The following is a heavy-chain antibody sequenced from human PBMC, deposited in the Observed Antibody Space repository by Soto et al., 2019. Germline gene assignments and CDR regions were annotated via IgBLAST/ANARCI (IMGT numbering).Heavy chain of an antibody. V-gene: IGHV1-69*06. CDR1: GGTFSHYA. D-gene: IGHD2-2*02. CDR3: TRARGYCSGTGCYSGF. J-gene: IGHJ4*02. Sequence: HVQLVQSGAEVKKPGSSVKVSCKSSGGTFSHYAITWVRQAPGQGLEWMGGIVPISGTTDYAEKFRGRVTITADKITSTAYMELTSLQSDDTAVYYCTRARGYCSGTGCYSGFWGQGTLVTVSS. CDR2: IVPISGTT.